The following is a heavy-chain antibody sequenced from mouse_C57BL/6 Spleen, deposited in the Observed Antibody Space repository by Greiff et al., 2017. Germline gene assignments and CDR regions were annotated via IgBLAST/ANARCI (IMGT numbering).Heavy chain of an antibody. CDR1: GFTFSDYG. D-gene: IGHD2-1*01. V-gene: IGHV5-17*01. CDR3: AREGYYGNQGY. J-gene: IGHJ2*01. CDR2: ISSGSSTI. Sequence: DVMLVASGGGLVQPGGSLKLSCAASGFTFSDYGMHWVRQAPEKGLEWVAYISSGSSTIYYADTVKGRFTISRDNAKNTLFLQMTSLRSEDTAMYYCAREGYYGNQGYWGQGTTLTVSS.